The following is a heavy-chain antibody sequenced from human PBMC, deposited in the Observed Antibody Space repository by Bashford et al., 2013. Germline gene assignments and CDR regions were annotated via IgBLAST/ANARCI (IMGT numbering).Heavy chain of an antibody. V-gene: IGHV1-46*01. D-gene: IGHD3-22*01. CDR3: ARESQARVVLTDEDWYFGL. Sequence: WVRQAPGQGLEWVGTINPGGGTAEYAPKFQGRVTVTRDTSTTTVYMGLSSLTFEDTALYFCARESQARVVLTDEDWYFGLWGRGTLVTVSS. J-gene: IGHJ2*01. CDR2: INPGGGTA.